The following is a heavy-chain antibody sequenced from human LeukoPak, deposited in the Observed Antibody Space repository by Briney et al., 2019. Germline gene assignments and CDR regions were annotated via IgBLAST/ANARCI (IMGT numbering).Heavy chain of an antibody. D-gene: IGHD3-10*01. J-gene: IGHJ6*04. CDR1: GFTFSSYW. V-gene: IGHV3-7*03. CDR3: ARDRVTTVRGVTTTLWDYYYGMDV. CDR2: IEQDGSEK. Sequence: GGSLRLSCAASGFTFSSYWMSWVRQAPGKGLEWVANIEQDGSEKYYVDSVKGRFTISRDNAKNSLYLQMTSLRVEDTAVYYCARDRVTTVRGVTTTLWDYYYGMDVWGKGTTVTVSS.